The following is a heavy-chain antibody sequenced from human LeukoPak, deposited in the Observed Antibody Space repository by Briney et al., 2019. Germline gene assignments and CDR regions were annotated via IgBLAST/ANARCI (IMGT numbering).Heavy chain of an antibody. CDR1: GFTFSTYV. Sequence: GSLRLSCAASGFTFSTYVMSWVRQAPGKGLEWVSGISGSGDNTYYADSVKGRFTISRDNSKNTLYLQMNSLSAEDTAVYYCAKGSGYDTDFDYWGQGTLVSVSS. D-gene: IGHD5-12*01. V-gene: IGHV3-23*01. CDR3: AKGSGYDTDFDY. J-gene: IGHJ4*02. CDR2: ISGSGDNT.